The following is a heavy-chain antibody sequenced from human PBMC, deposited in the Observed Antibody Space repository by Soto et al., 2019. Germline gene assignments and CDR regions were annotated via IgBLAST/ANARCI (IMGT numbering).Heavy chain of an antibody. J-gene: IGHJ6*02. Sequence: GGSLRLSCAASGFTFSSYAMHWVRQAPGKGLEWVAVISYDGSNKYYADSVKGRFTISRDNSKNTLYLQMNSLRAEDTAVYYCARDPDCSSTSCYAFVYYYYGMDVWGQGTTVTVSS. CDR3: ARDPDCSSTSCYAFVYYYYGMDV. V-gene: IGHV3-30-3*01. CDR1: GFTFSSYA. D-gene: IGHD2-2*01. CDR2: ISYDGSNK.